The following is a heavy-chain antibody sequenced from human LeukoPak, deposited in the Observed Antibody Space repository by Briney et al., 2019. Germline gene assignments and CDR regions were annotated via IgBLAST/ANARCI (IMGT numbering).Heavy chain of an antibody. Sequence: GASVKVSCKASGYTFTSYGISWVRQAPGQGLEWMGWISAYNGNTNYAQKLQGRVTMTTGTSTSTAYMELRSLRSDDTAVYYCARDKGDYYDRRFDYWGQGTLVTVSS. V-gene: IGHV1-18*01. CDR1: GYTFTSYG. D-gene: IGHD3-22*01. J-gene: IGHJ4*02. CDR3: ARDKGDYYDRRFDY. CDR2: ISAYNGNT.